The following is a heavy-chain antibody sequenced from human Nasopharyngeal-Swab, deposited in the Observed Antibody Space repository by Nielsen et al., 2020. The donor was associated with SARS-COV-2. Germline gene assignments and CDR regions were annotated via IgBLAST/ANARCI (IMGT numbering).Heavy chain of an antibody. CDR3: TRRNDC. CDR1: GFTFSSYA. CDR2: ISGSGGST. J-gene: IGHJ4*02. V-gene: IGHV3-23*01. Sequence: GESLKISCAASGFTFSSYAMSWVRQAPGKGLEWVSAISGSGGSTYYADSVKGRFTISRDNSKNTLYLQMNSLRAEDTAVYYCTRRNDCWGQGTLVPSPQ.